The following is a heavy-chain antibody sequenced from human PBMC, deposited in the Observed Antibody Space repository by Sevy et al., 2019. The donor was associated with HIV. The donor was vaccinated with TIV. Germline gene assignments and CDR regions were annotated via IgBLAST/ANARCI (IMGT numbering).Heavy chain of an antibody. Sequence: ASVKVSCKVSGYSVSDLSIHWVRQAPGKGLEWMGGYDPEDGETIYAQKFQGRVTRTEDTSTDTAYMELSSLRSEDTAVYYCATSPDYYDSSRDAFDNWGQGTMVTVSS. CDR3: ATSPDYYDSSRDAFDN. CDR1: GYSVSDLS. CDR2: YDPEDGET. D-gene: IGHD3-22*01. J-gene: IGHJ3*02. V-gene: IGHV1-24*01.